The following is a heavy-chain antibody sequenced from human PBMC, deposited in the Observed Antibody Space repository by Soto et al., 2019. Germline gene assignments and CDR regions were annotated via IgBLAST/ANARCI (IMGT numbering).Heavy chain of an antibody. CDR2: ISPKSTYR. Sequence: GGSLRLSCATSGFPFSDYYMSWIRQAPGKGLEWLSHISPKSTYRNYADSVKGRFTISRDKTKSSLFLQMNSLGVEDTAVYYCARGGGGGLFEHWGQGVLVTVSS. D-gene: IGHD2-21*01. CDR1: GFPFSDYY. CDR3: ARGGGGGLFEH. J-gene: IGHJ4*02. V-gene: IGHV3-11*06.